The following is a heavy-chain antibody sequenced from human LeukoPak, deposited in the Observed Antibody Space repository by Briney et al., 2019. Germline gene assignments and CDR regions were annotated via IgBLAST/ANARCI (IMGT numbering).Heavy chain of an antibody. D-gene: IGHD3-22*01. CDR3: ASGYYSWYFDY. CDR1: VCTFCSYS. Sequence: GGSLRLSCAASVCTFCSYSMSWVRQAPGKGLEWVSAISDTGGSTYYADSVKGRFTISRDNSKNTLYLQMNSLRAEDTAVYYCASGYYSWYFDYWGQGTLVTVSS. V-gene: IGHV3-23*01. CDR2: ISDTGGST. J-gene: IGHJ4*02.